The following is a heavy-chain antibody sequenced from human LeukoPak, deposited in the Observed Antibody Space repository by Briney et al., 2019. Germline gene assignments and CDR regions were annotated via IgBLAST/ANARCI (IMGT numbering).Heavy chain of an antibody. CDR3: ARESFCGGDCYKHDY. CDR1: GFTFSDYY. J-gene: IGHJ4*02. Sequence: TGGSLRLSCAASGFTFSDYYMSWIRQAPGKGLEWVSYISSSSSSTNYADSVKGRFTISRDNAKNSLYLQMNSLRAEDTAVYYCARESFCGGDCYKHDYWGQGTLVTVSS. V-gene: IGHV3-11*06. CDR2: ISSSSSST. D-gene: IGHD2-21*02.